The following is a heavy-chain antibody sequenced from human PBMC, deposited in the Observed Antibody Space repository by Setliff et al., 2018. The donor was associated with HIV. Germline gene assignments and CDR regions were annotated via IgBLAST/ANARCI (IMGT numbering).Heavy chain of an antibody. Sequence: SETLSLTCTVSGGSISSYYWSWIRQPPGKGLEWIGYIYSSGSTNYNLSLTSRVSISVDTSKSQLSLQLRSVTAADTAVYYCARQRDRFGEFEYWGQGTPVTVSS. CDR1: GGSISSYY. V-gene: IGHV4-4*09. J-gene: IGHJ4*02. D-gene: IGHD3-10*01. CDR3: ARQRDRFGEFEY. CDR2: IYSSGST.